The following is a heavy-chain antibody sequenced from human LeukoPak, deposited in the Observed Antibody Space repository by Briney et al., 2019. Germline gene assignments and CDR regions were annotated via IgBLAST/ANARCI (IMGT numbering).Heavy chain of an antibody. D-gene: IGHD4-17*01. V-gene: IGHV1-24*01. CDR2: FDPEDGET. Sequence: ASVKVSCKVSGYTLTKLSMHWVRQAPGKGLEWMGGFDPEDGETIYAQKFQGRVTMTEDTSTDTAYMELSSLRSEDTAVYYCVTRPHDYGDPGNYFDYWGQGTLVTVSS. J-gene: IGHJ4*02. CDR3: VTRPHDYGDPGNYFDY. CDR1: GYTLTKLS.